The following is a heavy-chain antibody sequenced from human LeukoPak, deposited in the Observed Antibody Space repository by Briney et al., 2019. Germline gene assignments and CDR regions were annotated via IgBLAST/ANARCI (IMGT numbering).Heavy chain of an antibody. Sequence: GGSLRLSCAASGFTFSSYSMNWVRQAPGKGLEWVSSISSSSSYIDYADSVKGRVTISRDNAKNSLYLQMNGLRAEDTAILYCARRSSDSLGPFDIWGQGTLVTVSS. CDR2: ISSSSSYI. J-gene: IGHJ3*02. V-gene: IGHV3-21*01. D-gene: IGHD2-21*02. CDR3: ARRSSDSLGPFDI. CDR1: GFTFSSYS.